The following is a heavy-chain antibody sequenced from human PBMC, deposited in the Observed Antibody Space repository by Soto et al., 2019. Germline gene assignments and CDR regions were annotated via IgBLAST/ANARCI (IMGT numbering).Heavy chain of an antibody. Sequence: EVQLLESGGGLVQPGGSLRLSCAASGFTFSSYAMSWVRQAPGKGLEWVSAISGSGGSTYYADSVKGRFTISRDNSKNTLYLQMNSLRAEDTAVYYCAKSEKKTNRIAAAGTEDCWGQGTLVTVSS. D-gene: IGHD6-13*01. CDR3: AKSEKKTNRIAAAGTEDC. CDR1: GFTFSSYA. J-gene: IGHJ4*02. CDR2: ISGSGGST. V-gene: IGHV3-23*01.